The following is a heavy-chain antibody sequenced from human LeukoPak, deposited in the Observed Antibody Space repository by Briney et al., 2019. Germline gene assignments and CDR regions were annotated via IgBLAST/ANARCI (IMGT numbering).Heavy chain of an antibody. J-gene: IGHJ3*02. CDR1: GFTFSSYD. V-gene: IGHV3-13*01. CDR2: IGTAGDT. CDR3: AREDSSDDAFDI. Sequence: GGSLRLSCAASGFTFSSYDMHWVRQATGKGLEWVSAIGTAGDTYYPGSVKGRFTISRENAKNSLYLQMNSLRAGDTAVYYCAREDSSDDAFDIWGQGTMVTVSS. D-gene: IGHD3-22*01.